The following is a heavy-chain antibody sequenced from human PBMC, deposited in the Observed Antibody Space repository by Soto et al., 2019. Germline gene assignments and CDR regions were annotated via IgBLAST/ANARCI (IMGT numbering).Heavy chain of an antibody. CDR1: GGSFSGYY. CDR2: INHSGST. J-gene: IGHJ4*02. Sequence: PSETLSLTWAVYGGSFSGYYWSWIRQPPGKGLEWIGEINHSGSTNYNPSLKSRVTISVDTSKNQFSLKLSSVTAADTAVYYCARWRYSSSWYRGLDYWGQGTLVTVSS. CDR3: ARWRYSSSWYRGLDY. V-gene: IGHV4-34*01. D-gene: IGHD6-13*01.